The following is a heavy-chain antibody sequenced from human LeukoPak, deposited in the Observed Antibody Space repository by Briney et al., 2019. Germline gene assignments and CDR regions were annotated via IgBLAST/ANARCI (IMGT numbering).Heavy chain of an antibody. Sequence: SETLSLTCTVSGGSISSGDYYWSWIRQPPGKGLEWIGYIYYSGSTYYNPSLKSRVTISVDTSKNQFSLKLSSVTAADTAVYYCARDSSGYYPSDYWGQGTLVTVSS. D-gene: IGHD3-22*01. J-gene: IGHJ4*02. CDR1: GGSISSGDYY. CDR2: IYYSGST. CDR3: ARDSSGYYPSDY. V-gene: IGHV4-30-4*01.